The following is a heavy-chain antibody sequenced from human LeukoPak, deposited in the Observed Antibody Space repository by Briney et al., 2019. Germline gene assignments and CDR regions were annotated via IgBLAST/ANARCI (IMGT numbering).Heavy chain of an antibody. V-gene: IGHV3-30*01. CDR2: ISYDGSNK. J-gene: IGHJ4*02. CDR3: ARDAGIVVVTASVPYY. Sequence: PGGSLRLSCAASGFTLSSYAMHWVRQAPGKGLEWVAVISYDGSNKYYADSVKGRFTISRDNSKNTLYLQMNSLRAEDTAVYYCARDAGIVVVTASVPYYWGQGTLVTVSS. CDR1: GFTLSSYA. D-gene: IGHD2-21*02.